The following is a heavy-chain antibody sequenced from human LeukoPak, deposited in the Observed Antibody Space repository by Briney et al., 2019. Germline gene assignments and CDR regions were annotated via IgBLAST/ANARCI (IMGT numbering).Heavy chain of an antibody. J-gene: IGHJ4*02. Sequence: GGSLRLSCVASGFSFSDYYMSWIRQAPGKGLVWVSRINSDGNYTTYADSVKGRFTISRDNAKNTLSLQMNSLRAEDTAVYYCAREYSSGWTSDYWGQGTLVTVSS. CDR3: AREYSSGWTSDY. D-gene: IGHD6-19*01. CDR2: INSDGNYT. CDR1: GFSFSDYY. V-gene: IGHV3-74*01.